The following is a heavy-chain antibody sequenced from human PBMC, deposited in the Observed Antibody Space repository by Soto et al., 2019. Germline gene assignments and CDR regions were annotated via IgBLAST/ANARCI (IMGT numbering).Heavy chain of an antibody. Sequence: SETLSLTCTVSGGSISSSSYYWGWIRQPPGKGLEWIGSIYYSGSTYYNPSLKSRVTISVDTSKNQFSLKLSSVTAADTAVYYCARQPYGDYVVALYPDYWGQGTLVTVSS. CDR3: ARQPYGDYVVALYPDY. CDR1: GGSISSSSYY. V-gene: IGHV4-39*01. J-gene: IGHJ4*02. D-gene: IGHD4-17*01. CDR2: IYYSGST.